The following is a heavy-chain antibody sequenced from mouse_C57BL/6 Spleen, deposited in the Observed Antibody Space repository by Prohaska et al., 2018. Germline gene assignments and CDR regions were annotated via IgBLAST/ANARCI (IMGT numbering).Heavy chain of an antibody. V-gene: IGHV1-22*01. CDR2: INPNNGGT. CDR3: ARDWVWYYGSSYYWYFDV. J-gene: IGHJ1*03. D-gene: IGHD1-1*01. Sequence: HGKSLEWIGYINPNNGGTSYNQKFKGKATLTVNKSSSTAYMELRSLTSEDSVVYYCARDWVWYYGSSYYWYFDVWGTGTTVTVSS.